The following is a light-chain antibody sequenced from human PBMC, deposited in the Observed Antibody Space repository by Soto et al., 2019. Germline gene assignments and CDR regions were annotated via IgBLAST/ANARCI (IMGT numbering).Light chain of an antibody. CDR2: DXS. Sequence: IVLTQSPATLALSPGERATITXRARQSFNHYLAWYQQEPGXAPRXXXDDXSNRDSGSPARLSGSGSGTEYTLTITNLEPDDFATYYCQQRSSWPWTFGQGTKVDIK. CDR1: QSFNHY. V-gene: IGKV3-11*01. CDR3: QQRSSWPWT. J-gene: IGKJ1*01.